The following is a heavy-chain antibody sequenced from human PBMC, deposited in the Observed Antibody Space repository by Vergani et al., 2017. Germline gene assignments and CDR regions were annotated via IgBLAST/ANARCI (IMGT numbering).Heavy chain of an antibody. V-gene: IGHV4-61*02. J-gene: IGHJ3*02. CDR3: ARFAPLWSGNYRKNAFDI. CDR1: GGSFSTGGQS. CDR2: IYTSGAT. D-gene: IGHD3-3*01. Sequence: QVQLQESGPGLVKPSQTLSLTCTVSGGSFSTGGQSWTWLRQSAGKGLEWIGRIYTSGATNYNPSLRSRAIMSVDASKKQFSLKLTSVTAADTAVYYCARFAPLWSGNYRKNAFDIWGQGTMVTVSS.